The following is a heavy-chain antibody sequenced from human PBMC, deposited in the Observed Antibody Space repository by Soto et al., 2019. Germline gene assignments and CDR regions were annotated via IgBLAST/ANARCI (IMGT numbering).Heavy chain of an antibody. D-gene: IGHD5-18*01. CDR2: IRANNAGGTA. Sequence: PGGSLRLSCAASGFIFSDAWMSWVRQAPGKGLEWVGRIRANNAGGTADYAAPVKGRFTVSRDDSKKTLYLQMNSLKPEDKAVYYCTADDAIQLWSPEDHWGKGTLVTVSS. CDR1: GFIFSDAW. CDR3: TADDAIQLWSPEDH. V-gene: IGHV3-15*01. J-gene: IGHJ4*02.